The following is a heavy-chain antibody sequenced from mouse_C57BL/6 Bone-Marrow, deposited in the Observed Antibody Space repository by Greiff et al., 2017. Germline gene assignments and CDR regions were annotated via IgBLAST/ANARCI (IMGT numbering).Heavy chain of an antibody. CDR1: GYTFTSYG. CDR2: IYPRSGNT. CDR3: ARRGSFYFDY. V-gene: IGHV1-81*01. Sequence: VQRVESGAELARPGASVKLSCKASGYTFTSYGISWVKQRTGQGLEWIGEIYPRSGNTYYNEKFKGKATLTADKSSSTAYMELRSLTSEDSAVYFCARRGSFYFDYWGQGTTLTVSS. J-gene: IGHJ2*01.